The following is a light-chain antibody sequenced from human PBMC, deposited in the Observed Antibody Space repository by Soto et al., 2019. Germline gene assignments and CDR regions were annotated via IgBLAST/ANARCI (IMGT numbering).Light chain of an antibody. CDR2: EVT. J-gene: IGLJ1*01. Sequence: QSVLTQPASVSGSAGQSITISCSGTMRDVGAYNLVSWYQQHPGTAPKLIIYEVTNRPSGVSDRFSGSKSDNTASLTISGLQAEDEADYYCSSYTSSSTHVFGTGTKLTVL. CDR3: SSYTSSSTHV. V-gene: IGLV2-14*01. CDR1: MRDVGAYNL.